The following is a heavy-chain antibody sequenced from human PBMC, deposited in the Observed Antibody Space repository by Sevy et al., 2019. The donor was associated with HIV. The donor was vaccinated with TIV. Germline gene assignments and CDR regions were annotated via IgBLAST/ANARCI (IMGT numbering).Heavy chain of an antibody. Sequence: GGSLRLSCAASGFTFNFHGMHWVRQAPGKGLEWVEFIWHDGSNKYMADSVKGRFTISRDNSKNTLFLQMNSLTVEDTAVSYWARETDNSARWLDPWGQGTLVTVSS. J-gene: IGHJ5*02. D-gene: IGHD4-4*01. CDR1: GFTFNFHG. CDR2: IWHDGSNK. V-gene: IGHV3-30*02. CDR3: ARETDNSARWLDP.